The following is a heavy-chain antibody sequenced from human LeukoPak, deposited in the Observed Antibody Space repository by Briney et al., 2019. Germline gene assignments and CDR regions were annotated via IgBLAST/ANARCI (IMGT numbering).Heavy chain of an antibody. V-gene: IGHV1-69*01. CDR1: GGTFSSYA. CDR3: AREAGYYYDSSGYPDAFDI. Sequence: GASVKVSCKASGGTFSSYAISWVRQAPGQGLEWMGGIIPIFGTANYAQKFQGRVTITADESTSTAYMELSSLRSEDTAVYYCAREAGYYYDSSGYPDAFDIWGQGTMVTVSS. D-gene: IGHD3-22*01. CDR2: IIPIFGTA. J-gene: IGHJ3*02.